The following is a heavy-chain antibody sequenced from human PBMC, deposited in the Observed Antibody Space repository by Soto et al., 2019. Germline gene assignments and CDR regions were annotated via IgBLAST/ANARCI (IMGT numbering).Heavy chain of an antibody. CDR1: GFTFSSYA. CDR2: ISYDGSNK. CDR3: ARDGGREYYYESSGYYHSEYFQH. Sequence: QVQLVEAGGGVVQPGRSLRLSCAASGFTFSSYAMHWVRQAPGKGLEWLAVISYDGSNKYYADSVKGRFTISRDNSKNTLYLQMNRLRAEDTAVYYCARDGGREYYYESSGYYHSEYFQHWGQGTLVTVSS. J-gene: IGHJ1*01. D-gene: IGHD3-22*01. V-gene: IGHV3-30-3*01.